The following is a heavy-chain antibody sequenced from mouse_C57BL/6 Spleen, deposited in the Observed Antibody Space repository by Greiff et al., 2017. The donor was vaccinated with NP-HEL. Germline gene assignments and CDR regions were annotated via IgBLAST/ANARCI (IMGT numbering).Heavy chain of an antibody. CDR2: IDPSDSYT. V-gene: IGHV1-59*01. D-gene: IGHD2-2*01. CDR1: GYTFTSYW. Sequence: QVQLQQPGAELVRPGTSVKLSCKASGYTFTSYWMHWVKQRPGQGLEWIGVIDPSDSYTNYNQKFKGKATLTVDTSSSTAYMQLSSLTSEDSAVYYCARVVTRYYFDYWGQGTTLTVSS. J-gene: IGHJ2*01. CDR3: ARVVTRYYFDY.